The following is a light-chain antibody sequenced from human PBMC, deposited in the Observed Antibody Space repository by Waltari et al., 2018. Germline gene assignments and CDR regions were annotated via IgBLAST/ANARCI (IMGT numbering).Light chain of an antibody. CDR1: KLGDKY. CDR3: QAWDSSTVV. Sequence: SYDLTQPPSVSVSPGQTASIPCSGDKLGDKYASWYQQKPGQSPVLVIYHDPKRPSGIPERFSGSNSGNTATLTISGTQAMDEADYYCQAWDSSTVVFGGGTKLTVL. V-gene: IGLV3-1*01. J-gene: IGLJ2*01. CDR2: HDP.